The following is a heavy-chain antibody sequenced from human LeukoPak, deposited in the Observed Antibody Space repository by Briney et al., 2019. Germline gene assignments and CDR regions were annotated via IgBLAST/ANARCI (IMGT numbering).Heavy chain of an antibody. CDR2: IYYSGST. CDR3: ATEAVVVSTAAQRPIDF. D-gene: IGHD2-15*01. Sequence: SETLSLTCTVSGGSIRYSSFFWGWVRQSPGKGLEWIASIYYSGSTYYNPSLKSRVTITLDPSKNQFSLTLNSVTAADTAVYYCATEAVVVSTAAQRPIDFWGQGKLVTVSS. V-gene: IGHV4-39*02. CDR1: GGSIRYSSFF. J-gene: IGHJ4*01.